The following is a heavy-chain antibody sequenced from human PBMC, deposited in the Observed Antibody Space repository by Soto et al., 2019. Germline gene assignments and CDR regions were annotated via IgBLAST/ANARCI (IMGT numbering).Heavy chain of an antibody. D-gene: IGHD3-22*01. J-gene: IGHJ3*01. CDR3: ARGGSYDASGYDAFDV. CDR2: IYYSST. V-gene: IGHV4-61*03. CDR1: GGSISSGDYS. Sequence: SETLSLTCAVSGGSISSGDYSWNWIRQPPGRGLEWIGNIYYSSTNYNPSLKSRVTISVDSSKNHFSLKLSSVTAADTAVYYCARGGSYDASGYDAFDVWGQGTMVTVSS.